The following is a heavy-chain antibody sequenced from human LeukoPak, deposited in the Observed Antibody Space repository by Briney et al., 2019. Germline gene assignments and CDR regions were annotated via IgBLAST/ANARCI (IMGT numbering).Heavy chain of an antibody. J-gene: IGHJ4*02. D-gene: IGHD1-1*01. Sequence: GGFLRLSCAASGSTFNSYWMHWVRQAPGKGLVWVSRINSDGSSTSYADSVKGRFTISRDNAKNTLYLQMNSLRAEDTAVYYCARVSGWNPFDYWGQGTLVTVSS. CDR3: ARVSGWNPFDY. V-gene: IGHV3-74*01. CDR1: GSTFNSYW. CDR2: INSDGSST.